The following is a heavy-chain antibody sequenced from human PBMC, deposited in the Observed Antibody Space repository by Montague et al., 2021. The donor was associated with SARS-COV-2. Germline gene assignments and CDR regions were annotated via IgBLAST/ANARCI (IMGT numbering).Heavy chain of an antibody. CDR2: TNHSGTT. V-gene: IGHV4-34*01. CDR3: ARRDPHTLTLIGLRGKSASDY. D-gene: IGHD4-23*01. CDR1: GGSFSSYY. J-gene: IGHJ4*02. Sequence: SETLSLTCAVYGGSFSSYYLSWIRQSPWQGLEWIAETNHSGTTNYNFHPSLRSRVTISVDTSKSQFSLKLSSVTAADSGVYYCARRDPHTLTLIGLRGKSASDYWGQGTLVTVSS.